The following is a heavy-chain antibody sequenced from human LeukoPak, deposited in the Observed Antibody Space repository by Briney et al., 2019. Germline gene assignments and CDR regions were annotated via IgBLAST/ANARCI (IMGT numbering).Heavy chain of an antibody. CDR3: ARGRYYFDSSGAFY. CDR1: GGSFSGYY. J-gene: IGHJ4*02. CDR2: IMYDGSS. V-gene: IGHV4-34*01. Sequence: PSETLSLTCAVHGGSFSGYYWSWIRQPPGKGLEWIGEIMYDGSSNYHPSPKSRVSMSVYTSKNQFSLKMTSVTAADRAVYYCARGRYYFDSSGAFYWGQGTLVTVSS. D-gene: IGHD3-22*01.